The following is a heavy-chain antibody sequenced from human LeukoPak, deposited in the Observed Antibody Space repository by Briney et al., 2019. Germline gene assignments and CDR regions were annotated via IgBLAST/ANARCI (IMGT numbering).Heavy chain of an antibody. CDR3: ARDITMVRGVNDAFDI. J-gene: IGHJ3*02. CDR1: GFTFSTYW. CDR2: IKQDGSEK. Sequence: GGSLRLSCAASGFTFSTYWMSWVRQAPGKGLEWVANIKQDGSEKYYVDSVKGRFTISRDNAKNSVYLQMNSLRAEDTAVYYCARDITMVRGVNDAFDIWGQGTMVTVSS. V-gene: IGHV3-7*01. D-gene: IGHD3-10*01.